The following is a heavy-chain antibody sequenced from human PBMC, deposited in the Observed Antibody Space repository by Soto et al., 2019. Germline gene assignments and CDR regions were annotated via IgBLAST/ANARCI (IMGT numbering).Heavy chain of an antibody. CDR1: GGSFSGYY. D-gene: IGHD3-3*01. Sequence: PSETLSLTCAVYGGSFSGYYWSWIRQPPGKGLEWIGEINHTGSTNYNPSLKSRVTISVDTSKNQFSLKLSSVTAADTAVYYCARVGLNNDFWCGYPPRYHCDFRGQGTLVTVSS. CDR2: INHTGST. CDR3: ARVGLNNDFWCGYPPRYHCDF. V-gene: IGHV4-34*01. J-gene: IGHJ4*02.